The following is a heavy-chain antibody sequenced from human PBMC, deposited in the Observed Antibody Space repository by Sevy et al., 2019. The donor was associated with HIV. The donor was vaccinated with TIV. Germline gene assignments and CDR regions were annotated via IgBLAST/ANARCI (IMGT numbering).Heavy chain of an antibody. Sequence: SETLSLTCTVSGGSITSLYWNWIRQPPGQGLQWIANIYYNRHINYNPSLKSRVTLSLDTSKNQFSLRLSSVTAADTAMYYCAGENAWGRGYSWGQGTLVTVSS. CDR2: IYYNRHI. D-gene: IGHD1-26*01. V-gene: IGHV4-59*08. J-gene: IGHJ4*02. CDR1: GGSITSLY. CDR3: AGENAWGRGYS.